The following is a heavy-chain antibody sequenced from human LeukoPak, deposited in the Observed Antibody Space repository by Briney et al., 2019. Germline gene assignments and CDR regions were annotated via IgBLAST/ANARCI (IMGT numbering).Heavy chain of an antibody. J-gene: IGHJ6*03. CDR3: ARGPSNYNYYYYYMDV. CDR2: IYTSGST. Sequence: SETLSLTCTVSGGSISSYYWSWIRQPAGKGLEWIGRIYTSGSTNYNPSLKSRVTISVDTSKNQFSLKLSSVTAADTAVYYCARGPSNYNYYYYYMDVWGKGTTVTVSS. D-gene: IGHD4-11*01. V-gene: IGHV4-4*07. CDR1: GGSISSYY.